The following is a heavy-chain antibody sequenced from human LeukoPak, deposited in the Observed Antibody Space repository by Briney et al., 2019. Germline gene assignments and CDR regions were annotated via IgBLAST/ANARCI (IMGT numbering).Heavy chain of an antibody. CDR2: MNPNSGNT. D-gene: IGHD2-15*01. CDR1: GGTFSSYA. CDR3: ARDGGYCSGGSCLSFDY. J-gene: IGHJ4*02. V-gene: IGHV1-8*03. Sequence: ASVKVSCKASGGTFSSYAINWVRQATGQGLKWMGWMNPNSGNTGYAQKFQGRVTITRNTSISTAYMELSRLRSDDTAVYYCARDGGYCSGGSCLSFDYWGQGTLVTVSS.